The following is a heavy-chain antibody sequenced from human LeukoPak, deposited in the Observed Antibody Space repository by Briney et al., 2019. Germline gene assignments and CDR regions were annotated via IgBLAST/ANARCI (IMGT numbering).Heavy chain of an antibody. J-gene: IGHJ4*02. D-gene: IGHD3-22*01. CDR3: ARDRPRISYYDSSGYSFFDY. V-gene: IGHV3-21*01. CDR1: GFTFSSYS. Sequence: GSLRLSCAASGFTFSSYSMNWVRQAPGKGLEWVSSISSSSSYIYYADSVKGRFTISRDNAKNSLYLQMNSLRAEDTAVYYCARDRPRISYYDSSGYSFFDYWGQGTLVTVSS. CDR2: ISSSSSYI.